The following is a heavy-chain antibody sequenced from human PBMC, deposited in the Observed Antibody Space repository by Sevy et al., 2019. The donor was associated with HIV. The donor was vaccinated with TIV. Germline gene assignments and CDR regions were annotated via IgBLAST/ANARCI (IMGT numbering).Heavy chain of an antibody. D-gene: IGHD4-4*01. CDR3: ARGSLTVTHYYYGMDV. Sequence: GGSLRLSCAASGFTFSSYSMNWVRQAPAQGLEWVSSISSSSSYIYYADSVKGRFTNSRDNAKNSLYLQMNSLRAEDTAVYYCARGSLTVTHYYYGMDVWGQGTTVTVSS. CDR1: GFTFSSYS. J-gene: IGHJ6*02. CDR2: ISSSSSYI. V-gene: IGHV3-21*01.